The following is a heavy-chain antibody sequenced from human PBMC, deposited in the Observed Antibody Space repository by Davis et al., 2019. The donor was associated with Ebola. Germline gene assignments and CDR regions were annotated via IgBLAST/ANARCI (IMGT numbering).Heavy chain of an antibody. V-gene: IGHV4-30-4*01. D-gene: IGHD6-13*01. CDR1: GGSISSGDYY. Sequence: MPSETLSLTCTVSGGSISSGDYYWSWIRQPPGKGLEWIGYIYYSGSTYYNPSLKSRVTISVDTSKNQFSLKLSSVTAADTAVYYCARRQQLVMSYYFDYWGQGTLVTVSS. CDR2: IYYSGST. CDR3: ARRQQLVMSYYFDY. J-gene: IGHJ4*02.